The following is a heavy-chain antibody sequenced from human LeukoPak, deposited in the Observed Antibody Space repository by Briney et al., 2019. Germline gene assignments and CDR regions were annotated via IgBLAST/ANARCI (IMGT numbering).Heavy chain of an antibody. Sequence: AGSLRLSCTASGFTFSDYSKNWVRQAPGKGMERISYIGIDSGNTNYADTVKGRFTISGDKAKNSLYLQMNSLRVEDTAVYYCARDYKYAFDNWGQGTLVTVSS. CDR2: IGIDSGNT. D-gene: IGHD5-24*01. CDR1: GFTFSDYS. V-gene: IGHV3-48*01. CDR3: ARDYKYAFDN. J-gene: IGHJ4*02.